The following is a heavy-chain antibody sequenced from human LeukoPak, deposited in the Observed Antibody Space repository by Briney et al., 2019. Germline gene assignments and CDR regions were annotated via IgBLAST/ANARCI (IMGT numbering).Heavy chain of an antibody. J-gene: IGHJ5*02. CDR3: ATMGFRDYSRWFDP. CDR1: GGSISTYY. V-gene: IGHV4-59*08. CDR2: IYHSGST. Sequence: SETLSLTCTLSGGSISTYYWSWIRQPPGKGLEWIGYIYHSGSTNYNPSLKSRVTISVDTSKNQFSLKLSSVTAADTAVYYCATMGFRDYSRWFDPWGQGTLVTVSS. D-gene: IGHD2-15*01.